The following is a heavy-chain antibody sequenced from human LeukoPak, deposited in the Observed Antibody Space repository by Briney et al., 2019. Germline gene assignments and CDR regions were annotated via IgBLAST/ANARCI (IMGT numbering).Heavy chain of an antibody. CDR1: GGPFSGYY. D-gene: IGHD3-9*01. CDR2: INHSGST. V-gene: IGHV4-34*01. J-gene: IGHJ4*02. Sequence: PSETLSLTCAVYGGPFSGYYWSWIRQPPGKGLEWIGEINHSGSTNYNPSLKSRVTISVDTSKNQFSLKLSSVTAADTAVYYCARTSGRYFDWLYDYWGQGTLVTVSS. CDR3: ARTSGRYFDWLYDY.